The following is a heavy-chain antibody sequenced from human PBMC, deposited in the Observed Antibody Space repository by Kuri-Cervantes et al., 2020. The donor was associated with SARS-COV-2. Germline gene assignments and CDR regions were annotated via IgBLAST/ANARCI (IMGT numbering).Heavy chain of an antibody. J-gene: IGHJ5*02. CDR1: GGSISSSSYY. CDR3: ARLGGYRSGYNWFDP. D-gene: IGHD5-18*01. CDR2: IYYSGST. V-gene: IGHV4-39*01. Sequence: SETLSLTCTVSGGSISSSSYYWGWIRQPPGKGLEWIGSIYYSGSTYYNPSLKSRVTISVDTSKNQFSLKLISVTAADTAVYYCARLGGYRSGYNWFDPWGQGTLVTVSS.